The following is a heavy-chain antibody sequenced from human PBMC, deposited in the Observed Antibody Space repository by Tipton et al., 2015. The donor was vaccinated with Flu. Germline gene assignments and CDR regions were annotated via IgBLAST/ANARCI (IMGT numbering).Heavy chain of an antibody. CDR2: IYYSGST. J-gene: IGHJ6*02. Sequence: LSCTVSGGSISSYYWSWIRQPPGKGLEWIGYIYYSGSTNYNPSLKSRVTISVDTSKNQFSLKLSSVTAADTAVYYCARERHGSYSGYYYYYGMDVWGQGTTVTVSS. V-gene: IGHV4-59*01. CDR1: GGSISSYY. D-gene: IGHD1-26*01. CDR3: ARERHGSYSGYYYYYGMDV.